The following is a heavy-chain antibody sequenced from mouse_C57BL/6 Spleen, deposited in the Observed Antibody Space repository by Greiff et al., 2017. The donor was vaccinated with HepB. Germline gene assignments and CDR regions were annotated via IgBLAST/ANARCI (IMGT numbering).Heavy chain of an antibody. Sequence: QVQLKESGPGLVQPSQSLSITCTVSGFSLTSYGVHWVRQSPGKGLEWLGVIWSGGSTDYNAALISRLSISKDNSKSQVFFKMNSLQADDTDIDYCARSQSDGNSLDYWGQGTTLTVSS. CDR2: IWSGGST. J-gene: IGHJ2*01. CDR1: GFSLTSYG. CDR3: ARSQSDGNSLDY. V-gene: IGHV2-2*01. D-gene: IGHD2-1*01.